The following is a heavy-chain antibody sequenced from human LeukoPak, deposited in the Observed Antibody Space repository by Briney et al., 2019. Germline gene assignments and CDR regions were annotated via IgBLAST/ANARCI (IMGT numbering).Heavy chain of an antibody. D-gene: IGHD3-10*01. CDR3: ARDGDYYGSGSYYPGHLYYFDY. Sequence: GGSLRLSCAASVFTFSSYAMHWVRQAPGKGLEWVAVISYDGCNKYYADSVKGRFTISRDNSKNTLYLQMNSLRAEDTAVYYCARDGDYYGSGSYYPGHLYYFDYWGQGTLVTVSS. CDR1: VFTFSSYA. J-gene: IGHJ4*02. V-gene: IGHV3-30-3*01. CDR2: ISYDGCNK.